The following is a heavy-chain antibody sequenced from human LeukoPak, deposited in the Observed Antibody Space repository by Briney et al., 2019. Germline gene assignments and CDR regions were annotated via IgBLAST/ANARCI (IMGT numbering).Heavy chain of an antibody. Sequence: GGSLRLSCAASGFTFSSYGMHWVRQAPGKGLEWVAVISYDGSNKYYADSVKGRFTISRDNAKNSLYLQMNSLRGEDTAVYYCARVAWDAFDIWGQGTMVTVSS. J-gene: IGHJ3*02. D-gene: IGHD1-26*01. CDR2: ISYDGSNK. CDR3: ARVAWDAFDI. V-gene: IGHV3-30*03. CDR1: GFTFSSYG.